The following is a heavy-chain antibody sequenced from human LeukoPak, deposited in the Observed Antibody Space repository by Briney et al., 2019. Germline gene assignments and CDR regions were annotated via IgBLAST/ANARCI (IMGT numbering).Heavy chain of an antibody. CDR3: TSTSYCDTTSCPYYYYGMDV. V-gene: IGHV3-73*01. J-gene: IGHJ6*04. D-gene: IGHD2-2*01. Sequence: GGSLKLSCTASGFSFSDSAIHWVRQAPGKGLEWLGCIRNKRDTYATAYTASVRGRFTISRDDSRNTAYLQMNSLKTEDTVVYFCTSTSYCDTTSCPYYYYGMDVWGKGTSVTVSS. CDR2: IRNKRDTYAT. CDR1: GFSFSDSA.